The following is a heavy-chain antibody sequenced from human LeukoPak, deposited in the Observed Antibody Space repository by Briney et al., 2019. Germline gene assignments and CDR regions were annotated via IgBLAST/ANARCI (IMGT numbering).Heavy chain of an antibody. CDR2: FDPEDGET. D-gene: IGHD2-2*02. J-gene: IGHJ5*02. CDR1: GYTLTELS. Sequence: ASVKVSCKVSGYTLTELSMHWVRQAPGKGLEWMGGFDPEDGETIYAQKFQGRVTMTRDTSTSTVYMELSSLRSEDTAVYYCARGRGDIVVVPAAIRPGWFDPWGQGTLVTVSS. CDR3: ARGRGDIVVVPAAIRPGWFDP. V-gene: IGHV1-24*01.